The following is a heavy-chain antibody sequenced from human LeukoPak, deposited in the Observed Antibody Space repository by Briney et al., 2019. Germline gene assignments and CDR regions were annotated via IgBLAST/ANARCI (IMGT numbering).Heavy chain of an antibody. CDR3: ARHPYDILTGPSFDY. CDR2: INRDGRST. CDR1: GFTFSSSW. J-gene: IGHJ4*02. V-gene: IGHV3-74*01. Sequence: GGSLRLSCAASGFTFSSSWMHWVRQAPGKGLVWVSRINRDGRSTTYADSVKGRFTISRDNAKNTLYLQMNSLRAEDTAVYYCARHPYDILTGPSFDYWGQGTLVTVSS. D-gene: IGHD3-9*01.